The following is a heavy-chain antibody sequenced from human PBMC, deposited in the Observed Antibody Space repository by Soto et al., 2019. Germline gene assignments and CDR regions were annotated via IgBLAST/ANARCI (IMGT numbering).Heavy chain of an antibody. D-gene: IGHD2-2*01. CDR3: ARDRFLLPRGVVVPAAPYYYYYYGMDV. V-gene: IGHV6-1*01. CDR1: GDSVSSNSAA. CDR2: TYYRSKWYN. Sequence: SQTLSLTCAISGDSVSSNSAAWNWIRQSPSRGLEWLGRTYYRSKWYNDYAVSVKSRITINPDTPKNQFSLQLNSVTPEDTAVYYCARDRFLLPRGVVVPAAPYYYYYYGMDVWGQGTTVTVSS. J-gene: IGHJ6*02.